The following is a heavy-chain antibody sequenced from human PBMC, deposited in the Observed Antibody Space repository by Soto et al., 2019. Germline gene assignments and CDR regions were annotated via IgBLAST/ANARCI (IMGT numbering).Heavy chain of an antibody. J-gene: IGHJ5*01. CDR3: ARGRYCLTGRCFPNWFDS. CDR2: IYKSAAT. CDR1: GDSISSVDYF. V-gene: IGHV4-30-4*01. D-gene: IGHD2-15*01. Sequence: SETLSLTCSVSGDSISSVDYFWAWIHQPPGQALEYIGYIYKSAATYYNPSFESRVAISLDTSKSQFSLNVTSVTAADTTVYFCARGRYCLTGRCFPNWFDSWGQGTLVTVSS.